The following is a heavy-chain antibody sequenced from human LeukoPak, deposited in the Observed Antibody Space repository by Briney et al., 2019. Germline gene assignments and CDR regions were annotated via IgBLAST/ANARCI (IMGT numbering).Heavy chain of an antibody. CDR2: INHSGST. CDR3: ARGRTYYYGSGSYYNSRPYYYYGMDV. V-gene: IGHV4-34*01. D-gene: IGHD3-10*01. CDR1: GGSFSDYC. Sequence: SETRSLTCAVYGGSFSDYCWSWIRQPPGKGLEWIGEINHSGSTNYNPSLKSRVTILVDTSKTQFSLKLSCVTAADTDVYYCARGRTYYYGSGSYYNSRPYYYYGMDVWGQGTTVTVSS. J-gene: IGHJ6*02.